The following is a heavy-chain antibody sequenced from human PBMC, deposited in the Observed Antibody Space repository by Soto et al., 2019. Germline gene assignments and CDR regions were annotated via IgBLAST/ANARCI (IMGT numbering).Heavy chain of an antibody. CDR3: ARVSSRQLNFDY. Sequence: PGGSLRLSCAASGFTFSSYSMNWVRQAPGKGLEWVSSISSSSSYIYYADSVKGRFTIARDNAKNSLYLQMNSLGAEDTAVYYCARVSSRQLNFDYWGQGTLVTVSS. J-gene: IGHJ4*02. CDR2: ISSSSSYI. D-gene: IGHD2-2*01. V-gene: IGHV3-21*01. CDR1: GFTFSSYS.